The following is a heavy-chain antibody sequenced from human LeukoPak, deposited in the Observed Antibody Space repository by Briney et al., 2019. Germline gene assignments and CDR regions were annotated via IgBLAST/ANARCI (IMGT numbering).Heavy chain of an antibody. J-gene: IGHJ4*02. Sequence: GGSLRLSCAASGFTFSSYGMHWVRQAPGKGLEWVAFIRYDGNNKFYADSVKGRFTISRDNSKDTLYLQMNSLRDEDTAVYYCAKRDTYDSSGYYPLDYWGQGTRVTVSS. CDR1: GFTFSSYG. D-gene: IGHD3-22*01. V-gene: IGHV3-30*02. CDR3: AKRDTYDSSGYYPLDY. CDR2: IRYDGNNK.